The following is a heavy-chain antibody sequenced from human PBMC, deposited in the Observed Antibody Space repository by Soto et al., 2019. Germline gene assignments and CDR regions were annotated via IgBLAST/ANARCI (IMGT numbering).Heavy chain of an antibody. CDR1: GFNFRYYD. J-gene: IGHJ4*02. Sequence: GGSQILSCTASGFNFRYYDMSWIRQAPGKGLEWVSYISSSGSTIYYTDSVKGRFTISRDNAKNSLYLQMNSLRAEDTAVYYCARVGPPSDYWGQGTLVTVSS. CDR3: ARVGPPSDY. V-gene: IGHV3-11*01. CDR2: ISSSGSTI.